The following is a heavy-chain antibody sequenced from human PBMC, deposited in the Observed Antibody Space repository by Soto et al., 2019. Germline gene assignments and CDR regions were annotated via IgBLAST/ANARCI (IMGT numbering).Heavy chain of an antibody. CDR1: GYTFATYD. CDR3: ARSDVYNFNWLDS. Sequence: QVQLVQSGAEVKTPGASVKVSCKASGYTFATYDINWVRQAPGQGLEWMGWMNPNSGNTGYAQKFQGRLTMTRDTAVSVAHMELSSLRNEDTAVYYCARSDVYNFNWLDSWGQGTLVTVSA. D-gene: IGHD1-20*01. V-gene: IGHV1-8*01. J-gene: IGHJ5*01. CDR2: MNPNSGNT.